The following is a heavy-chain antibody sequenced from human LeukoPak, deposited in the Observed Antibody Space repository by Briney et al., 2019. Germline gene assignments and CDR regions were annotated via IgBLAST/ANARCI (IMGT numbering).Heavy chain of an antibody. D-gene: IGHD6-19*01. CDR3: TRNSGWYGLS. V-gene: IGHV3-23*01. CDR2: IDYDGGSG. Sequence: GGSLRLSCTVSGFTLSSYEMSWIRQAPGKGLEWVSSIDYDGGSGHYADSVKGRFTISRDNSNSTLFLHLNSPRGEDTAVYYCTRNSGWYGLSWGQGTLVTVSS. J-gene: IGHJ1*01. CDR1: GFTLSSYE.